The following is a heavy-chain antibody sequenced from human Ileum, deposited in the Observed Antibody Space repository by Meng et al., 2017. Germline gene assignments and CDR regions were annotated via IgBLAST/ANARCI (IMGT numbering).Heavy chain of an antibody. CDR3: ARHGGYSQDF. V-gene: IGHV4-4*02. D-gene: IGHD4-23*01. J-gene: IGHJ4*02. CDR1: SGSISSNTY. CDR2: ISHSGSA. Sequence: QVQRQGSGPGLVRPSGPRSLTCAVSSGSISSNTYWSWVRQPPGKGLEWIGQISHSGSAYYNPSLKSRVTMSVDKSKSQFSLMLTSVTAADTAIYYCARHGGYSQDFWGQGTLVTVSS.